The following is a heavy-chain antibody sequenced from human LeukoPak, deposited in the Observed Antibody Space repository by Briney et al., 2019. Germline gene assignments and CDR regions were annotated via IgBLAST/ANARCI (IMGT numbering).Heavy chain of an antibody. V-gene: IGHV3-21*05. Sequence: SGGSLRLSCAASGFTFSSYSMNWVRQAPGKGLEWVSYISSSSSYIYYADSVKGRFTISRDNAKNSLYLQMNSLRAEDTAVYYCARSTSGDIVVVPAAWGQGTLVTVSS. CDR2: ISSSSSYI. CDR3: ARSTSGDIVVVPAA. J-gene: IGHJ5*02. CDR1: GFTFSSYS. D-gene: IGHD2-2*01.